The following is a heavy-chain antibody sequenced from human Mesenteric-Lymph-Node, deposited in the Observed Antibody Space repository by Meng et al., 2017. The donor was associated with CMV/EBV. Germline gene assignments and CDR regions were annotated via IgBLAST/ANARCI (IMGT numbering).Heavy chain of an antibody. V-gene: IGHV4-59*12. CDR1: GDSLSSSY. CDR3: AKDGLEWLFGMDV. D-gene: IGHD3-3*01. Sequence: GSLRLSCTVSGDSLSSSYWTWIRQPPGKGLESIGYISYTGTTTYNPSLRSRVTISVDGSNNQFSLRLSSVTAADTAVYYCAKDGLEWLFGMDVWGQGTTVTVSS. CDR2: ISYTGTT. J-gene: IGHJ6*02.